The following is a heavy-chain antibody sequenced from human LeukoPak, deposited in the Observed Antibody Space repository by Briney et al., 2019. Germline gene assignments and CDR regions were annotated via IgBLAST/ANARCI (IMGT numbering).Heavy chain of an antibody. V-gene: IGHV5-51*01. J-gene: IGHJ4*02. CDR3: ARRGYCSGGSCYSGDY. CDR1: GYSFTSYW. Sequence: GESLKISCKGSGYSFTSYWIGWVRQMPGKGLEWMGIIYPGDSDTRYSPSFQGQVTISADKSISTAYLQWSSLKASDTATYYCARRGYCSGGSCYSGDYWGQGTLVTVSS. CDR2: IYPGDSDT. D-gene: IGHD2-15*01.